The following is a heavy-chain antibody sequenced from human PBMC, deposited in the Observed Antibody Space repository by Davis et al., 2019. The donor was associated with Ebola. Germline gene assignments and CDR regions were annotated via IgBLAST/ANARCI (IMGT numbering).Heavy chain of an antibody. CDR2: IISNRGDT. CDR1: GYTFTGYN. J-gene: IGHJ4*02. D-gene: IGHD4-11*01. V-gene: IGHV1-2*06. Sequence: ASVKVSCKASGYTFTGYNIHWVRQAPGHGLEWMGRIISNRGDTNYAQNFQGRVTMTRDTSISTAYMELSSLRYDDTADYYCARGHNYAHEYWGQGTLVTVSS. CDR3: ARGHNYAHEY.